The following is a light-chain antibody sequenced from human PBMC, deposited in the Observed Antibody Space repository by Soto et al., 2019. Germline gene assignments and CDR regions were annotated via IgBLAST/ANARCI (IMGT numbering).Light chain of an antibody. J-gene: IGKJ2*01. CDR1: QDITSY. CDR3: LQHNSYPYT. CDR2: DAS. Sequence: DLQMTQSPSSLSASVGVRVTITCQASQDITSYLNWYQHKPGKAPKLLIYDASILEAGVPSRFSGSGSGTEFTLTISSLQPEDFATYYCLQHNSYPYTFGQGTKLEIK. V-gene: IGKV1-17*01.